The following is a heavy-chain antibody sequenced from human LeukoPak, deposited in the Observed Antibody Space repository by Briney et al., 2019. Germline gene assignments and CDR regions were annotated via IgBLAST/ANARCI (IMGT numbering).Heavy chain of an antibody. J-gene: IGHJ3*02. CDR1: GFSFSSYD. V-gene: IGHV3-23*01. CDR3: AFPAHHWLVRGAFDI. D-gene: IGHD6-19*01. Sequence: GGSLRLSCAASGFSFSSYDMNWVRQAAGKGLEWVSQISGTGDNSDYADSVKGRFTISRDNSKRTLYLQLNNLRVEDTAIYYCAFPAHHWLVRGAFDIWGQGTVVTVSS. CDR2: ISGTGDNS.